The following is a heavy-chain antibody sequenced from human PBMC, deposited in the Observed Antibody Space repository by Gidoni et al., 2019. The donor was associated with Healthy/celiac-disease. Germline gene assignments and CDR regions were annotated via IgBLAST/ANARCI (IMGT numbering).Heavy chain of an antibody. D-gene: IGHD2-21*02. CDR3: AMLGDGGDWGVDYYYGMDV. CDR1: GFTFISYG. Sequence: QVQLVESGGGVVQPGRSLRLSCAASGFTFISYGMHWVRQAPGKGLGWVAVISYDGSNKYYADSVKGRFTISRDNSKNTLYLQMNSLRAEDTAVYYCAMLGDGGDWGVDYYYGMDVWGQGTTVTVSS. J-gene: IGHJ6*02. V-gene: IGHV3-30*03. CDR2: ISYDGSNK.